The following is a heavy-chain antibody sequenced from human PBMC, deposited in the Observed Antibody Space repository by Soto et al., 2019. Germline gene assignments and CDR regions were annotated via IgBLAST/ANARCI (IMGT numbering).Heavy chain of an antibody. V-gene: IGHV3-33*01. J-gene: IGHJ4*02. CDR2: IWNDGSDQ. CDR3: SRELWQKYCSGRRCSILDY. CDR1: GFTFRTYG. D-gene: IGHD2-8*02. Sequence: QVQLVESGGGVVQAGRSLSLSCAASGFTFRTYGMHWVRQAPGKGPEWVALIWNDGSDQSYAASVQGRFTISRDNSNNWLFLQMNSLRAEDTAVYYCSRELWQKYCSGRRCSILDYWGQGTLVTVSS.